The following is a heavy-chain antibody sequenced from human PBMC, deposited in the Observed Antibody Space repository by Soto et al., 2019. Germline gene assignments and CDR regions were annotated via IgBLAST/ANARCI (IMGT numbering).Heavy chain of an antibody. Sequence: EVQLVESGGGLVQPGGSLRLSCAASGFTFSSYWMSWVRQAPGKGLEWVANIKQDGSEKYYVDSVKGRFTISRDNAKNSLYLQMNSLRAEDTAVYYCARGLPDYDFWSGSKSDYWGQGTLVAVSS. V-gene: IGHV3-7*01. J-gene: IGHJ4*02. D-gene: IGHD3-3*01. CDR2: IKQDGSEK. CDR1: GFTFSSYW. CDR3: ARGLPDYDFWSGSKSDY.